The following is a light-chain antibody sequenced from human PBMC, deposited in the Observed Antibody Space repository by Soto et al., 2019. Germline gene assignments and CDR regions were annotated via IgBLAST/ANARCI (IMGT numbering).Light chain of an antibody. CDR1: QSVGTY. CDR2: VAS. CDR3: QQSSSTPHT. J-gene: IGKJ4*01. Sequence: DIPMTQSPSSLSASVGDRVIITCRASQSVGTYVSWYQQKEGKAPKLLINVASTLQSGVPSRFSGSGSGTDFTLAISSLQPEDFATYYCQQSSSTPHTFGGGTRVQIK. V-gene: IGKV1-39*01.